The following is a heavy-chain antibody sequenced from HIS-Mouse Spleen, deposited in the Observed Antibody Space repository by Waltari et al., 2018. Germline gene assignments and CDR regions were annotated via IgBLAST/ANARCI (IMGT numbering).Heavy chain of an antibody. D-gene: IGHD6-13*01. CDR2: IYYSGST. J-gene: IGHJ2*01. Sequence: QLQLQESGPGLVKPSDTLSLTCTVSGGSISSSSYYWGWIRQPPGKGLEWIGSIYYSGSTYSNPPLKGRVTISVDTSKNQFSLKLSSVTAADTAVYYCAREIPYSSSWYDWYFDLWGRGTLVTVSS. CDR3: AREIPYSSSWYDWYFDL. V-gene: IGHV4-39*07. CDR1: GGSISSSSYY.